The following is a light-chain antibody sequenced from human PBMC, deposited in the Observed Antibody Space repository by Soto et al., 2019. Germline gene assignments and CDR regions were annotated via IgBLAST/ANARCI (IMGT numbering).Light chain of an antibody. J-gene: IGKJ1*01. V-gene: IGKV3-15*01. CDR2: GAS. Sequence: EVVMTQSPATLSVSPGERATLSCRASQSVNANLAWNQQKPGQAPRILIHGASNRATGTPARFSGSGFGTEFILTISSMQSEDFAGYYCQQYNTWLWTFGQGTKVEIK. CDR1: QSVNAN. CDR3: QQYNTWLWT.